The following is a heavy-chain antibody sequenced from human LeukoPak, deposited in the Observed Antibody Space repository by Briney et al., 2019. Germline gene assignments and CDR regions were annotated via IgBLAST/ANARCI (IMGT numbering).Heavy chain of an antibody. CDR1: GFTFSSYG. CDR2: ISGSGGST. V-gene: IGHV3-23*01. CDR3: AKDDAWLQYGN. Sequence: GGSLRLSCAASGFTFSSYGMSWVRQAPGKGLEWVSAISGSGGSTYYADSVKGRFTISRDNSKNTLYLQMNSLRPEDTAVYYCAKDDAWLQYGNWGRGTLVTVSS. D-gene: IGHD5-24*01. J-gene: IGHJ4*02.